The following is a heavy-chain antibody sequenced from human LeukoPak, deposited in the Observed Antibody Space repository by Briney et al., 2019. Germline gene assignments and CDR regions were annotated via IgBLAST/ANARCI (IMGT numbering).Heavy chain of an antibody. D-gene: IGHD4-17*01. CDR3: ARDHDYVF. V-gene: IGHV1-18*04. CDR2: ISAYNGNT. Sequence: ASVKVSCKASGYTFTGYYMHWVRQAPGQGLEWMGWISAYNGNTNYAQKLQGRVTMTTDTSTSIAYMELRSLRSDDTAVYYCARDHDYVFWGQGTMVTVSS. CDR1: GYTFTGYY. J-gene: IGHJ3*01.